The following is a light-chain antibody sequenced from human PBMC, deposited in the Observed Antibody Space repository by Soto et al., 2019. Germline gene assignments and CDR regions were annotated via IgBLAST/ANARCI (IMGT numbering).Light chain of an antibody. Sequence: DVQMTQSPSSLSASVGDRVTITCRASQSINNWLAWYQQKPGKAPKFLIYDASTMETGVPSRFSGSASGTEFTLTISGLQPEDVASYYCQQYNSYSWTFGQGTKVDIK. CDR3: QQYNSYSWT. J-gene: IGKJ1*01. V-gene: IGKV1-5*01. CDR2: DAS. CDR1: QSINNW.